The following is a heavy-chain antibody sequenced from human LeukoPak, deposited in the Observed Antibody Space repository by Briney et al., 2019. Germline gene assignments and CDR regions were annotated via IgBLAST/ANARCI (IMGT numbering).Heavy chain of an antibody. Sequence: TGGSLRLSCAASGFTFSTYEMNWVRQAPGKGLWWGSYISSTGSNIYYAYSVKGLFTISGDNAKNSLYLLMNSLRTEDTAVYYCAATYYYDGSGDYWGQGTLVTVSS. D-gene: IGHD3-22*01. CDR1: GFTFSTYE. CDR3: AATYYYDGSGDY. V-gene: IGHV3-48*03. J-gene: IGHJ4*02. CDR2: ISSTGSNI.